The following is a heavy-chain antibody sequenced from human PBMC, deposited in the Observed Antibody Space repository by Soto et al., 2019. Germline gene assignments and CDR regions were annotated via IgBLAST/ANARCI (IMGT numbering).Heavy chain of an antibody. Sequence: SETLSLTCAVSSGSISSSNWWSWVRQPPGKGLEWIGEIYHSGSTNYNPSLKSRVTISVDKSKNQFSLKLSSVTAADTAVYYCARLTGDMEYYFDYWGQGTLVTVSS. CDR1: SGSISSSNW. CDR2: IYHSGST. D-gene: IGHD7-27*01. CDR3: ARLTGDMEYYFDY. J-gene: IGHJ4*02. V-gene: IGHV4-4*02.